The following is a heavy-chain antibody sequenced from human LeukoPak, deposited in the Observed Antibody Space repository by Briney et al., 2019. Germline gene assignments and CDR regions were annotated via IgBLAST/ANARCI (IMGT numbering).Heavy chain of an antibody. CDR2: ISSSSSYI. J-gene: IGHJ5*02. CDR3: ARGADGVSSNSRGWFDP. Sequence: PGGSLRLSCAASGFTFSSMDWVRQTPGKGLEWVSSISSSSSYIDYADSVKGRFTISRDNAKNSLYLQMNSLRAEDTAVYSCARGADGVSSNSRGWFDPWGQGTLVTVSS. D-gene: IGHD2-15*01. V-gene: IGHV3-21*01. CDR1: GFTFSS.